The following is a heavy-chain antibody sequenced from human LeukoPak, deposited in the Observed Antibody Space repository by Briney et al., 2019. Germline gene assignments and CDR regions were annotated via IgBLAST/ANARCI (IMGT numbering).Heavy chain of an antibody. V-gene: IGHV4-61*09. D-gene: IGHD3-10*01. J-gene: IGHJ5*02. CDR3: ARRRYYYGSGSPKWFDP. CDR2: IYTGGST. Sequence: SETLSLTCTVSGDSISSAGYRWSWIRQPAGKGLEWIGHIYTGGSTNYNPSFQSRLTLSIDTSRNQFSLKLGSVTAADTAVYYCARRRYYYGSGSPKWFDPWGQGTLVTVSS. CDR1: GDSISSAGYR.